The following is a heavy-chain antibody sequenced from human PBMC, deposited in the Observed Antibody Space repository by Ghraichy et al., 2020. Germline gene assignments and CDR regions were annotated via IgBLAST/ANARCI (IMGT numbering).Heavy chain of an antibody. Sequence: GGSLRLSCVASGFSFSNSWMSWVRQAPGKGLEWVANIKQDGSEKYYVDSVKGRFTISRDNAKNSLFLQMSSLRLEDAAVYYCARDVNPSYDYVFWNWGQGTLVTVSS. J-gene: IGHJ4*02. V-gene: IGHV3-7*01. CDR3: ARDVNPSYDYVFWN. D-gene: IGHD3-16*01. CDR1: GFSFSNSW. CDR2: IKQDGSEK.